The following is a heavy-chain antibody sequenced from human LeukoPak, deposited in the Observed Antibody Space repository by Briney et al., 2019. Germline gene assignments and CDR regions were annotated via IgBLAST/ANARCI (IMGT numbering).Heavy chain of an antibody. CDR1: GFAFSSYA. D-gene: IGHD3-22*01. Sequence: GGSLRLSCAASGFAFSSYAMSWVRQAPGKGPEWVSAISGSGGSTYYADSVKGRFTISRDNSKNTLYLQVNSLRAEDTAVYYCAKPAVDYYDSSGYYSNWFDPWGQGTLVTVSS. CDR3: AKPAVDYYDSSGYYSNWFDP. V-gene: IGHV3-23*01. CDR2: ISGSGGST. J-gene: IGHJ5*02.